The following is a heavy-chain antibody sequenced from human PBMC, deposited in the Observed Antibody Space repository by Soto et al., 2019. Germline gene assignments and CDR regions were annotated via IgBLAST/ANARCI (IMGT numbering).Heavy chain of an antibody. J-gene: IGHJ5*02. V-gene: IGHV4-59*08. D-gene: IGHD3-9*01. CDR1: GGAISSYY. Sequence: SETLSLTCTVSGGAISSYYWSWIRQPPGKGLEWIGYIYYSGSTNYNPSLKSRVTISVDTSKNQFSLKLSSVTAADTAVYYCARLSVAYYDILTGGPWFDPWGQGTLVTVS. CDR2: IYYSGST. CDR3: ARLSVAYYDILTGGPWFDP.